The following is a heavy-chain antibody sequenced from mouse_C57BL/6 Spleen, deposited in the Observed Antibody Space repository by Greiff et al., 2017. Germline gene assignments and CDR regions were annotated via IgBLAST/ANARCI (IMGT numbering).Heavy chain of an antibody. CDR1: GYTFTTYP. D-gene: IGHD1-1*01. Sequence: QVQLQQSGAELVKPGASVKMSCKASGYTFTTYPIEWMQQNHGKSLEWIGNFHPYNDDTKYNYKFNGKATLTVEKSSSTVYVELSRITSDDSAVYYCARGDYYYGSSYAMDYWGQGTSVTVSS. J-gene: IGHJ4*01. CDR2: FHPYNDDT. V-gene: IGHV1-47*01. CDR3: ARGDYYYGSSYAMDY.